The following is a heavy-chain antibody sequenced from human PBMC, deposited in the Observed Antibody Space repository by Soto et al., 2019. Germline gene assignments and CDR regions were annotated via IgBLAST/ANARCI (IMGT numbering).Heavy chain of an antibody. J-gene: IGHJ4*02. V-gene: IGHV1-8*01. Sequence: ASVKVSCKASGYTFTSYDINWVRQATGQGLEWMGWMNPNSGNTGYAQKFQGRVTMTRNTSISTAYMELSSLRSEDTAVYFRSGGPRNPPGGGPKEPVDYWGQGTLVTVSS. CDR1: GYTFTSYD. CDR2: MNPNSGNT. CDR3: SGGPRNPPGGGPKEPVDY. D-gene: IGHD1-1*01.